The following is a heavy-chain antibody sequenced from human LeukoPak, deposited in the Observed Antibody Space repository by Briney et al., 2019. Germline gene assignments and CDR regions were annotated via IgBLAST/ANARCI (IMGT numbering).Heavy chain of an antibody. CDR2: IYSGGST. V-gene: IGHV3-53*01. D-gene: IGHD3-16*01. J-gene: IGHJ4*02. Sequence: GGSLRLSCAASGFTVSSNYMSWVRQAPGKGLEWVSVIYSGGSTCYADSVKGRLTISRDNSKNTLYLQMNSLRAEDTAVYYCARDPGFGYFDYWGQGTLVTVSS. CDR3: ARDPGFGYFDY. CDR1: GFTVSSNY.